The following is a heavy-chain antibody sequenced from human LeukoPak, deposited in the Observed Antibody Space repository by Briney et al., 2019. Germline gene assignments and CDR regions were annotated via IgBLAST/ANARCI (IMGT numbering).Heavy chain of an antibody. J-gene: IGHJ4*02. CDR2: IYHIGST. CDR1: GGSISSDDYF. V-gene: IGHV4-30-2*01. Sequence: SQTLSLTCAVSGGSISSDDYFWSWIRQPPGKGLEWIGYIYHIGSTYYNPSLKSRVTISVDRSKNQFSLKLSSVTAADTAVYYCARNYEQAYFDYWGQGTLVTVSS. CDR3: ARNYEQAYFDY. D-gene: IGHD3-22*01.